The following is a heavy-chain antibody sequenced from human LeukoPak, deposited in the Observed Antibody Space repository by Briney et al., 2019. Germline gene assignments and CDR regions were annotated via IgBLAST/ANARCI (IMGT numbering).Heavy chain of an antibody. CDR1: GFTFDEYA. V-gene: IGHV3-9*01. CDR2: ITWNSDSK. D-gene: IGHD3-16*01. CDR3: AKDIGLINALYYFDH. J-gene: IGHJ4*02. Sequence: GGSLRLSCVASGFTFDEYAMHWVRQVPGKGLEWVSGITWNSDSKTYVDSVKGRFTISRDNAKNSLYLQMNSLRPDDTAFYYCAKDIGLINALYYFDHWGQGTLVTVSS.